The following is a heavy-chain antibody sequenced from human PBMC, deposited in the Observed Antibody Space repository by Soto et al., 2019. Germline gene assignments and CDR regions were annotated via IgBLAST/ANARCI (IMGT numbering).Heavy chain of an antibody. CDR2: VYFTGRT. CDR1: DGTIGTHF. CDR3: ARGAQIPSVRRYHLDL. J-gene: IGHJ5*02. V-gene: IGHV4-59*11. Sequence: SESLSLTGTVSDGTIGTHFLTWIRPPPGRGLEWIGFVYFTGRTSYNPSLKSRLTMSIDTSKNQFSLKLSSLTAADTAVYYCARGAQIPSVRRYHLDLWGQGTPVTVS. D-gene: IGHD3-10*02.